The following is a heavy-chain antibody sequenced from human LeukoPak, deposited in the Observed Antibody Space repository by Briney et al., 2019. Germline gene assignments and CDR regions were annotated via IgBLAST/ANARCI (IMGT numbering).Heavy chain of an antibody. Sequence: SETLSLTCTVSGGSISSYYWSWIRQPPGKGLEWIGYIYYSGNTNYNPSLKSRATISVDTSNNQFSLKLSSVTAADTAVYYCARVWVGDLSLIFDYWGQGTLVTVSS. J-gene: IGHJ4*02. CDR1: GGSISSYY. CDR2: IYYSGNT. CDR3: ARVWVGDLSLIFDY. D-gene: IGHD3-16*02. V-gene: IGHV4-59*01.